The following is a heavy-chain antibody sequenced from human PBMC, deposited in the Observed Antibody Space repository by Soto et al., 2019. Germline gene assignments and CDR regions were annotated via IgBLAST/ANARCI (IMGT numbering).Heavy chain of an antibody. J-gene: IGHJ4*02. D-gene: IGHD1-1*01. V-gene: IGHV1-18*01. CDR3: ARGRYGDY. CDR2: ISDHNGNT. CDR1: GYDFTTYG. Sequence: QVHLVQSGAEVKKPGASVKVSCKGSGYDFTTYGITWVRQAPGQGLEWMAWISDHNGNTAYAQKLQGRVTVTRDTSTSTAYMELRSRRSDDTAVYYCARGRYGDYWGQGALVTVSS.